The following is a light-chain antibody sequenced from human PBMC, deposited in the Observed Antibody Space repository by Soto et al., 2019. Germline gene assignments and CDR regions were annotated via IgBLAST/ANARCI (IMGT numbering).Light chain of an antibody. V-gene: IGKV3-15*01. CDR3: QQYNNWPPYT. J-gene: IGKJ2*01. Sequence: IVMTHSPATLSLSPGERATLSCRASQSVSSNLAWYQQKPGPAPRLLIYCASTRATGIPSRFSGSGSGTECTLTISSLQSEDFAVYYCQQYNNWPPYTFCQGTKLEIK. CDR2: CAS. CDR1: QSVSSN.